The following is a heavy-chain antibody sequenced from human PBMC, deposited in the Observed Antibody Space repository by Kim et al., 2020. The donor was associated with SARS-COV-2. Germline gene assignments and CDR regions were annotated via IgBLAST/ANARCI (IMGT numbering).Heavy chain of an antibody. CDR3: ARPFAPYSSGWYHAFDI. D-gene: IGHD6-19*01. Sequence: ASVKVSCKASGYTFTSYAMNWVRQAPGQGLEWMGWINTNTGNPTYAQGFTGRFVFSLDTSVSTAYLQISSLKAEDTAVYYCARPFAPYSSGWYHAFDIWGQGTMVTVSS. J-gene: IGHJ3*02. CDR2: INTNTGNP. CDR1: GYTFTSYA. V-gene: IGHV7-4-1*02.